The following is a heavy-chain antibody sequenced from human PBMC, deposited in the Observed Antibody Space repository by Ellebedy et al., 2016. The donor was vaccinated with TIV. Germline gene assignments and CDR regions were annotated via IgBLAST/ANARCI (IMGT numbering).Heavy chain of an antibody. CDR1: GFTYSTYV. D-gene: IGHD2-2*01. V-gene: IGHV3-23*01. J-gene: IGHJ4*02. CDR3: AKKHCTTTTCDAWGFFDF. CDR2: INGNEDNR. Sequence: GGSLRLXCAASGFTYSTYVMSWVRQAPGKGLEWVSGINGNEDNRYYADSVKGRFTISRDTSKSTLYLQMNSLRADDTAVYYCAKKHCTTTTCDAWGFFDFWGRGTLVTVSS.